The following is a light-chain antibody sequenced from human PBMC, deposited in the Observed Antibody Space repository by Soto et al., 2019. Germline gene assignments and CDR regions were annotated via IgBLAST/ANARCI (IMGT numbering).Light chain of an antibody. Sequence: EIVLTQSPATLSSFPGDRVTLSCRASQSINTRLAWYQHRPGQAPRLLIYQTSLRAAGIPARFSASGSGTDFTLTITDVQPEDFALYYCHQRQSWPRTFGQGT. CDR1: QSINTR. V-gene: IGKV3-11*01. CDR3: HQRQSWPRT. CDR2: QTS. J-gene: IGKJ1*01.